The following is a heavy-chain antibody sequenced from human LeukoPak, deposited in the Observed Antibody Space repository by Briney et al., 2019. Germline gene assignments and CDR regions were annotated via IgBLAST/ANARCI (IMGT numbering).Heavy chain of an antibody. J-gene: IGHJ4*02. Sequence: ASVKVSCKASGYTFTSYGISWVRQAPGQGLEWMGWISAYNGNTNYAQKLQGRVTMTTDTSASTAYMELSSLRSEDMAVYYCARGAYGREGENFDYWGQGTLVTVSS. V-gene: IGHV1-18*03. CDR3: ARGAYGREGENFDY. D-gene: IGHD3-16*01. CDR1: GYTFTSYG. CDR2: ISAYNGNT.